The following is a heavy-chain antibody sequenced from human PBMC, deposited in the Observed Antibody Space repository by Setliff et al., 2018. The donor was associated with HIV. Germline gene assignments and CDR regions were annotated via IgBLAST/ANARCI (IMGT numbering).Heavy chain of an antibody. J-gene: IGHJ4*02. CDR3: SRAHSPLYYDILTGYLDY. V-gene: IGHV3-23*01. D-gene: IGHD3-9*01. CDR1: GFTFSNYA. CDR2: ISGSGRST. Sequence: GGSLRLSCAASGFTFSNYAMSWVRQAPGKGLEWVSAISGSGRSTYYADSVKGRFTISRDDSKSSAYLLMNSLKTEDTAVYYCSRAHSPLYYDILTGYLDYWGQGTLVTVSS.